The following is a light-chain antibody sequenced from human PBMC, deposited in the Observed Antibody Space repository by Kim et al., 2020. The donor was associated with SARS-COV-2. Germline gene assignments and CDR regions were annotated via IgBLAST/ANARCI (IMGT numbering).Light chain of an antibody. V-gene: IGKV3-11*01. J-gene: IGKJ2*01. CDR2: DAS. CDR3: QQRTNWPPFT. Sequence: LAPGETATLSCRASQCVIHILACYQQNPAQAPRLLIYDASNRPPAIPARFSGSGSGTDFTLTISSLEPEYFAVDNCQQRTNWPPFTFGQVTKLETK. CDR1: QCVIHI.